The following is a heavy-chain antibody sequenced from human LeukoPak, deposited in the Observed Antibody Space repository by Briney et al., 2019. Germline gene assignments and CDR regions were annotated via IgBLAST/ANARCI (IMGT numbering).Heavy chain of an antibody. V-gene: IGHV5-51*01. CDR3: AKIDGQVGFDF. CDR2: IYPGDSDT. Sequence: GESLRISCKGSGYSFTSYWIGWVRQMPGKGLEWMGIIYPGDSDTRYSPSFQGQVTISADKSITTAYLQWTSLKASDTAMYYCAKIDGQVGFDFWGQGTLVTVSS. J-gene: IGHJ4*02. CDR1: GYSFTSYW. D-gene: IGHD2-8*01.